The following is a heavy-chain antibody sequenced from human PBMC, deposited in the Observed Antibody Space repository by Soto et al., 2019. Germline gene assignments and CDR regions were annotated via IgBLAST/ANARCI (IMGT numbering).Heavy chain of an antibody. Sequence: QVQLVQSGAEVKRPGSSVKVSCKASGDTFSTFAITWVRQAPGQGLEWLGGIIPMFGSTKYAQNFQGGVTITADESTSTAYMELSSLRSEDTAVYYCARGGYCSSGCGPLGGVDIGGQGTVVTVSS. D-gene: IGHD2-15*01. J-gene: IGHJ3*02. CDR3: ARGGYCSSGCGPLGGVDI. V-gene: IGHV1-69*01. CDR2: IIPMFGST. CDR1: GDTFSTFA.